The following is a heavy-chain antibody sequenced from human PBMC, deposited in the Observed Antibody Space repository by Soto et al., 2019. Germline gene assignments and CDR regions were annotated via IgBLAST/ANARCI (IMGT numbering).Heavy chain of an antibody. CDR1: GGPISDFY. CDR3: ARGGGYDFRSSQAPPIDV. V-gene: IGHV4-59*01. CDR2: LYYTGST. D-gene: IGHD3-3*01. Sequence: SETLSLTCNVSGGPISDFYWSWIRQSPGKRLEWIGYLYYTGSTNYNPALKSRVTISLDTSKNQFSLKVRSVTAADTAVYYCARGGGYDFRSSQAPPIDVWGQGTTVTVSS. J-gene: IGHJ6*02.